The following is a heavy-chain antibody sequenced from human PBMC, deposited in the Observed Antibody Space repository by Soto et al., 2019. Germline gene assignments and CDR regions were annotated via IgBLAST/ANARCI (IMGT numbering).Heavy chain of an antibody. CDR1: GDSISGSNW. J-gene: IGHJ5*02. D-gene: IGHD2-15*01. CDR3: ARGVVVVSGNNWFDP. V-gene: IGHV4-4*02. CDR2: IYQSGTA. Sequence: SETLSLTCAVSGDSISGSNWWTWVRQPPGKGLEWIGEIYQSGTAHYNASLWSRVTMSLDKSRNLFSLTLTSMTAADTAVYYCARGVVVVSGNNWFDPWGQGTLVTVSS.